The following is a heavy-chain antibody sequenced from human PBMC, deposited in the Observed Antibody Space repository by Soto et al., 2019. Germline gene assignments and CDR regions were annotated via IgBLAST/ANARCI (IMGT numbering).Heavy chain of an antibody. CDR1: GFTFSSYA. D-gene: IGHD3-22*01. CDR2: ISGSGGRT. Sequence: AGGSLRLSCAASGFTFSSYAMSWVRQAPGKGLEWVSAIISGSGGRTYYADSVKGRFTISRDNSKNTLYLQMNSLRAEDTAVYYCAKLMIYQDSSGYNWGQGTLVTVSS. J-gene: IGHJ4*02. CDR3: AKLMIYQDSSGYN. V-gene: IGHV3-23*01.